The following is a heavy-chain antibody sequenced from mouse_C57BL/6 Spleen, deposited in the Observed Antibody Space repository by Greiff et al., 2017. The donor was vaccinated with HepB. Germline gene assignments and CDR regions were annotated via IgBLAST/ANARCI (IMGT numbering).Heavy chain of an antibody. CDR3: ARAPYDYGEIIGAMDY. CDR2: IYPGSGST. CDR1: GYTFTSYW. Sequence: QVQLQQPGAELVKPGASVKMSCKASGYTFTSYWITWVKQRPGQGLEWIGDIYPGSGSTNYNEKFKSKATLTVDTSSSTAYMQLSSLTSEDSAVYYCARAPYDYGEIIGAMDYWGQGTSVTVSS. D-gene: IGHD2-4*01. J-gene: IGHJ4*01. V-gene: IGHV1-55*01.